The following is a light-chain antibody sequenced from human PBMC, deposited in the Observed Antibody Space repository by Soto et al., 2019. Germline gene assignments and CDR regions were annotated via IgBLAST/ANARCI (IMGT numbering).Light chain of an antibody. V-gene: IGKV3-20*01. CDR1: QSVSSSY. CDR2: GAS. Sequence: EIVLTQSPGTLSLSPGERATLSCRASQSVSSSYLAWYQQKPGQAPRLHIYGASSRATGIPDRFSDSGSGTDFTLTISRLQPEDFAVYYCQQYGSSPLTFAGEPKLQIK. CDR3: QQYGSSPLT. J-gene: IGKJ4*01.